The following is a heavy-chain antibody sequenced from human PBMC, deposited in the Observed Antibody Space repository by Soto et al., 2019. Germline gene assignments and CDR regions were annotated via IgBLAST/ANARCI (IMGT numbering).Heavy chain of an antibody. CDR1: GFTFSSYS. CDR2: ISSSSSTI. J-gene: IGHJ6*02. Sequence: GGSLRLSCAASGFTFSSYSMNWVRQAPGKGLEWVSYISSSSSTIYYADSVKGRFTISRDNAKNSLYLQMNSLRDEDTAVYYCARAGGRITMVQGVEIYYYGMDVWGQGTTVTVSS. V-gene: IGHV3-48*02. CDR3: ARAGGRITMVQGVEIYYYGMDV. D-gene: IGHD3-10*01.